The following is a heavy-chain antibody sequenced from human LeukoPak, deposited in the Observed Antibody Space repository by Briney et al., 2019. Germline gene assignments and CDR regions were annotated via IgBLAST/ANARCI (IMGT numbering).Heavy chain of an antibody. CDR2: ISSSSSTI. Sequence: GGSLRLSCAASGFTFSSYSMNWVRQAPGKGLEWVSYISSSSSTIYYADSVKGRFTFSRDNAKNSLYLQMNSLGAEDTAVYYCARMRPGGYMDVWGKGTTVTVSS. D-gene: IGHD1-14*01. J-gene: IGHJ6*03. CDR1: GFTFSSYS. V-gene: IGHV3-48*01. CDR3: ARMRPGGYMDV.